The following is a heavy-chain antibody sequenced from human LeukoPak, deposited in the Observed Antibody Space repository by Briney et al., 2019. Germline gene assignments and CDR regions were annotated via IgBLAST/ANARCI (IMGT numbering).Heavy chain of an antibody. V-gene: IGHV1-69-2*01. Sequence: ASVKVSCKVSGYTFTDYYMHWVQQAPGKGLEWMGLVDPEDGETIYAEKFQGRVTITADTSTDTAYMELSSLRSEDTAVYYCATEPSHCGGDCPRAFDIWGQGTMVTASS. D-gene: IGHD2-21*02. J-gene: IGHJ3*02. CDR2: VDPEDGET. CDR1: GYTFTDYY. CDR3: ATEPSHCGGDCPRAFDI.